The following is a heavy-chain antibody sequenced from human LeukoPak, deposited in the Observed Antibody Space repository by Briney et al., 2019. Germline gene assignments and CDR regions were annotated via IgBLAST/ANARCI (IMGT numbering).Heavy chain of an antibody. V-gene: IGHV4-59*01. D-gene: IGHD3-9*01. CDR1: GGSLRSYY. CDR3: AGLAQSTNPALDS. Sequence: SETLSLTCTVSGGSLRSYYWSWIRQPPGKGLEWIGYIYYSGSSNYNPSLKSRVTISVATSKTQISLKLSSVTASAPAVYFCAGLAQSTNPALDSGDQGPLVTFSS. J-gene: IGHJ4*02. CDR2: IYYSGSS.